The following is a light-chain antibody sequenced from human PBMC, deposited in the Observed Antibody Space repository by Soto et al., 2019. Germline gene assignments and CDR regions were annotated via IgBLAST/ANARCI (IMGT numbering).Light chain of an antibody. V-gene: IGLV2-14*01. CDR3: SSYTSSSTLSYV. Sequence: QSVLTQPASVSGSPGQSSTISCTGTSSDVGGYNYVSWYQQHPGKAPKLMIYEVSNRPSGVSNRFSGSKSGNTASLTISGLQAEDEADYYCSSYTSSSTLSYVFGTGTKLTVL. J-gene: IGLJ1*01. CDR2: EVS. CDR1: SSDVGGYNY.